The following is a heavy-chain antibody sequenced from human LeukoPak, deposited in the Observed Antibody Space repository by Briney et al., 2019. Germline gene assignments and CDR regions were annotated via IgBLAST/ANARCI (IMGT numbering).Heavy chain of an antibody. Sequence: GGSLRLSCAASGFTFSSYAMSGVRQAPGKGLEWVSAISGSGGSTYYADSVKGRFTISRDNSKNTLYLQMNSLRAEDTAVYYCAKDGWFGELTSFDYWGQGTLVTVSS. V-gene: IGHV3-23*01. J-gene: IGHJ4*02. D-gene: IGHD3-10*01. CDR3: AKDGWFGELTSFDY. CDR2: ISGSGGST. CDR1: GFTFSSYA.